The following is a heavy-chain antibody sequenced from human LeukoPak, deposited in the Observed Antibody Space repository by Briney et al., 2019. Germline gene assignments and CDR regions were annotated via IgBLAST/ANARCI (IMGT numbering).Heavy chain of an antibody. Sequence: PSETLSLXCTVSGGSISSYYWSWSRQPAGKALEWIGRIYTSRSTNYNPSLKSRVTMSVDTSKNQFSLKLSSVTAADTAVSYCARDEWELQFDYWGQGTLVTVSS. CDR3: ARDEWELQFDY. J-gene: IGHJ4*02. D-gene: IGHD1-26*01. V-gene: IGHV4-4*07. CDR1: GGSISSYY. CDR2: IYTSRST.